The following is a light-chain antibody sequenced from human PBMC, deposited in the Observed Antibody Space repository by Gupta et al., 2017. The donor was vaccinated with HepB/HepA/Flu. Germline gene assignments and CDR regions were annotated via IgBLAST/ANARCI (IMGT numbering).Light chain of an antibody. CDR3: QQYNNWPRT. J-gene: IGKJ3*01. CDR2: GAS. CDR1: QGVSSN. V-gene: IGKV3-15*01. Sequence: IVMTQSPATRSVSPGERATLSCRASQGVSSNLAWYQQKPGQAPRLLIYGASTRATGIPARFSGSGSGTEFTLTISSLQSEDFAVYYCQQYNNWPRTFGPGTKVDIK.